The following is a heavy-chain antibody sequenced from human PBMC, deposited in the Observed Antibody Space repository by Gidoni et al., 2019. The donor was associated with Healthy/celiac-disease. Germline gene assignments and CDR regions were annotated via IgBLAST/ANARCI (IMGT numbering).Heavy chain of an antibody. D-gene: IGHD2-2*01. Sequence: EVQLVESGGVVVQPGGSLRLSCAASGFTFDDYTMHWVRQAPGKGLEWVSLISWDGGSTYYADSVKGRFTISRDNSKNSLYLQMNSLRTEDTALYYCAKDILLGYCSSTSCYEGGMDVWGQGTTVTVSS. CDR2: ISWDGGST. CDR3: AKDILLGYCSSTSCYEGGMDV. CDR1: GFTFDDYT. J-gene: IGHJ6*02. V-gene: IGHV3-43*01.